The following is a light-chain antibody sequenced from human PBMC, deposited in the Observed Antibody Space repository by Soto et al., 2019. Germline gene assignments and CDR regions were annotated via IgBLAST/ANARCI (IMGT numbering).Light chain of an antibody. V-gene: IGKV1-9*01. CDR1: QGINTF. J-gene: IGKJ4*01. CDR3: QQLSTYSS. Sequence: DIQLTQSPSFLSASVGDRVTITCRASQGINTFLAWYQQKPGKAPKVLIYDASRLHSGVPSRFSGRGSGTEFTLTINSLQTEDFATYFCQQLSTYSSFGGGTKVEIK. CDR2: DAS.